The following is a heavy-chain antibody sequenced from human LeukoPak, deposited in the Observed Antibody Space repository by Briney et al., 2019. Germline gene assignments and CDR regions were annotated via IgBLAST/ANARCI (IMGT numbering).Heavy chain of an antibody. V-gene: IGHV4-34*01. CDR1: GGSFSGYY. CDR3: ARIPFWSGYYTHYYYYYMDV. J-gene: IGHJ6*03. D-gene: IGHD3-3*01. CDR2: INHSGST. Sequence: SETLSLTCAVYGGSFSGYYWSWIRQPPGKGLEWIGEINHSGSTNYNPSLKSRVTISVDTSKNQFSLKLSSVTAADTAVYYCARIPFWSGYYTHYYYYYMDVWGKGTTVTVSS.